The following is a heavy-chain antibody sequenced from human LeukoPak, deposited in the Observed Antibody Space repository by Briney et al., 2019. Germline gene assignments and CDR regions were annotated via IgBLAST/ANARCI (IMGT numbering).Heavy chain of an antibody. CDR1: AFTFNIYA. V-gene: IGHV3-30*04. D-gene: IGHD6-13*01. J-gene: IGHJ4*02. CDR3: ARRWSFDY. CDR2: ISYDGSDK. Sequence: PGGSLRLSCAASAFTFNIYAMHWVRQAPGKGLEWVAVISYDGSDKYYADSVKGRFTNSRDNSNNTLYLQMNSLRVEDTAVYYCARRWSFDYWGQGTLVTVSS.